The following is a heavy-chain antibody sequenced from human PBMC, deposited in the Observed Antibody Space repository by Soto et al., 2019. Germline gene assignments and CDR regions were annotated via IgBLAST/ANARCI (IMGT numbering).Heavy chain of an antibody. CDR3: ARAGPRFPDCSGGSCYSSWFDP. V-gene: IGHV1-2*04. J-gene: IGHJ5*02. D-gene: IGHD2-15*01. Sequence: ASVKVSCKASGYTFTGYYMHWVRQAPGQGLEWMGWINPNSGGTNYAQKFQGWVTMTRDTSISTAYMELSRLRSDDTAVYYCARAGPRFPDCSGGSCYSSWFDPWGQGTLVTVSS. CDR1: GYTFTGYY. CDR2: INPNSGGT.